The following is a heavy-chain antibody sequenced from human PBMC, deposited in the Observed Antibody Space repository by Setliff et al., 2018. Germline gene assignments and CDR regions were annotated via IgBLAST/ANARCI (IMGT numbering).Heavy chain of an antibody. Sequence: GGSLSLSCAASGFTLNVYTMSWVRQAPRKGLEWVASFIAGDSSTIYADSVKGRFTIFRDISKNTLYLQMNSLRADDTAVYFCAKDRQPDGRWDIDYWGQGTLVTVSS. D-gene: IGHD1-26*01. CDR3: AKDRQPDGRWDIDY. J-gene: IGHJ4*02. CDR2: FIAGDSST. V-gene: IGHV3-23*01. CDR1: GFTLNVYT.